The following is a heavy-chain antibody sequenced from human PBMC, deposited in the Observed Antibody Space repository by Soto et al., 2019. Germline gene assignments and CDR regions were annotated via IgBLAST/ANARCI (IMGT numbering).Heavy chain of an antibody. Sequence: ASVKVSCKASGYTFTSYGISWVRQAPGQGLEWMGWISAYNGNTNYAQKLQGRVTMTTDTSTSTAYMELRSLRSDDTAVYYCERVSTQGAFFWSGYIYYYMDVCGKGYTVTVS. D-gene: IGHD3-3*01. CDR2: ISAYNGNT. CDR3: ERVSTQGAFFWSGYIYYYMDV. CDR1: GYTFTSYG. J-gene: IGHJ6*03. V-gene: IGHV1-18*01.